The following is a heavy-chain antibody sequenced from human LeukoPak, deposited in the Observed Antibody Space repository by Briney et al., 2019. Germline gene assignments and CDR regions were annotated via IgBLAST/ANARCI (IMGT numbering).Heavy chain of an antibody. CDR3: ARGDRNSGWHC. CDR2: VSSDGTDT. V-gene: IGHV3-23*01. Sequence: GGSLRLSCAASGFTFTSYGMSWVRQAPGKGLEWVSGVSSDGTDTSYADSVKGRFTVSRDNSKNSLYLQMNSLRADDTAVYYCARGDRNSGWHCWGQGTLVTVSS. J-gene: IGHJ4*02. CDR1: GFTFTSYG. D-gene: IGHD6-19*01.